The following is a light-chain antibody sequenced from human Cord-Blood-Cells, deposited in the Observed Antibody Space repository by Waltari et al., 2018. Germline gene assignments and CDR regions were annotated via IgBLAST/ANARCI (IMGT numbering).Light chain of an antibody. Sequence: EIVLTQSPATLSLSPGERATLSCRAGQSVSSYLACYQQKPGQAPRLLIYDASNRATGIPARFSGSGSGTDFTLTISSLEPEDFAVYYCQQRSNWWTFGQGTKVEIK. V-gene: IGKV3-11*01. CDR3: QQRSNWWT. CDR1: QSVSSY. CDR2: DAS. J-gene: IGKJ1*01.